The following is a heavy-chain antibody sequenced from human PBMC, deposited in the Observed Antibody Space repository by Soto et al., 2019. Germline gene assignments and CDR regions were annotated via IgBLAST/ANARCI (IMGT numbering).Heavy chain of an antibody. CDR1: GFPFSIYG. CDR3: AGWGGIAGAGRQNWFGP. V-gene: IGHV3-33*01. Sequence: QVQLVESGGGVVQPGRSLRLSCAASGFPFSIYGMHWVRQAPGKRLEWVAVIWSDGNDKKYADSVKGRFTISGDNSKKALYLQMNTLRAEDKAVYYCAGWGGIAGAGRQNWFGPWGQGTLVPVSS. D-gene: IGHD6-19*01. CDR2: IWSDGNDK. J-gene: IGHJ5*02.